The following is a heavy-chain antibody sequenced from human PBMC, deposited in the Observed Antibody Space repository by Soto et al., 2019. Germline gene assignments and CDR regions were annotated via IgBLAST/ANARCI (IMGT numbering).Heavy chain of an antibody. CDR2: IYYSGST. J-gene: IGHJ5*02. V-gene: IGHV4-31*03. CDR1: GGSIRSGGYY. CDR3: ARHPTYCSGGSCYSVVHWFDP. Sequence: QVQLQESGPGLVKPSQTLSLTCTVSGGSIRSGGYYWGWIRQHPGKGLEWIGYIYYSGSTYYNPSLKSRVTISVDTSKTQFSLKLSSVTAADTAVYYCARHPTYCSGGSCYSVVHWFDPWGQGTLVTVSS. D-gene: IGHD2-15*01.